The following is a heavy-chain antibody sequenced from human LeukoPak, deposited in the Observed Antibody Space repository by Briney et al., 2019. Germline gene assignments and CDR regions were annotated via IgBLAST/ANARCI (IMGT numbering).Heavy chain of an antibody. V-gene: IGHV1-2*02. D-gene: IGHD6-6*01. J-gene: IGHJ4*02. CDR1: GYTLAGYY. CDR3: ARSPTTLSSNSSPFDY. Sequence: GASLKVSCKTSGYTLAGYYVHWVRQAPGQGHEWMGWINPNSGGTNYAQKFQGRVTMTRDTPIRTAYMELSRLRSDDTAVYYCARSPTTLSSNSSPFDYWGRGTLATVSS. CDR2: INPNSGGT.